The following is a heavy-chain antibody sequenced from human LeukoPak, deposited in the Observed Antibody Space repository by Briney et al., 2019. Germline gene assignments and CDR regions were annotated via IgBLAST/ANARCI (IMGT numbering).Heavy chain of an antibody. CDR1: GGLFSAYY. Sequence: SETLSLTCAVYGGLFSAYYWSWIRQPPGKGLEWIGEINHSGSTNYNPSLKSRVTISLDTSKNQFSLKLSSVTAADTAVYYCARGLVVVTAYAFDIWGQGTMVTVSS. J-gene: IGHJ3*02. D-gene: IGHD2-21*02. V-gene: IGHV4-34*01. CDR3: ARGLVVVTAYAFDI. CDR2: INHSGST.